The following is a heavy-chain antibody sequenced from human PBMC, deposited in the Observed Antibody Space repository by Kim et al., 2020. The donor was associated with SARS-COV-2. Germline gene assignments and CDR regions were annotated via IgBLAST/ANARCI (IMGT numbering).Heavy chain of an antibody. CDR2: ISNSGTNT. Sequence: GGSLRLSCAASGFIFSSYAMSWVRQAPGKGLEWVSSISNSGTNTFYADSVQGRFTISRDNSKNTLHLQMNSLRAEDTAVYFCAKDSNYYGSGGSNCFDP. D-gene: IGHD3-10*01. CDR3: AKDSNYYGSGGSNCFDP. CDR1: GFIFSSYA. J-gene: IGHJ5*02. V-gene: IGHV3-23*01.